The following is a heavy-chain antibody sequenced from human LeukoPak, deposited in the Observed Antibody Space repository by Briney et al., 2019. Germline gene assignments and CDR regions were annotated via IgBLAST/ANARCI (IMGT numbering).Heavy chain of an antibody. J-gene: IGHJ5*02. CDR3: ARAHSSSWYWQSHDWFDP. CDR2: INSDGSST. V-gene: IGHV3-74*01. D-gene: IGHD6-13*01. CDR1: GFTFSSYW. Sequence: GGSLRLSCAASGFTFSSYWMHWVRQAPGKGLVWVSRINSDGSSTSYADSVKGRFTISRDNAKNTLYLQMNSLRAEDTAVYYYARAHSSSWYWQSHDWFDPWGQGTLVTVSS.